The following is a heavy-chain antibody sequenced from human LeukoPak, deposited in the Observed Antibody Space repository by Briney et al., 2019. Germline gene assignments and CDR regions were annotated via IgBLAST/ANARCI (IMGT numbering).Heavy chain of an antibody. Sequence: SETLSLTCTVSGGSISSYYWSWIRQPPGKGLEWIGYIYYSGSTNYNPSLKSRVTISVDTSKNQFSLKLSSVTAADTAVYYCARASGTYPNSLDSWGRGTLVIVSS. CDR2: IYYSGST. J-gene: IGHJ4*02. CDR1: GGSISSYY. D-gene: IGHD1-26*01. CDR3: ARASGTYPNSLDS. V-gene: IGHV4-59*08.